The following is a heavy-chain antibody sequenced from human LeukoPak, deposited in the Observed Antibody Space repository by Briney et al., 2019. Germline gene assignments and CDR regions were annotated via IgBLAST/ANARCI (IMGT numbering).Heavy chain of an antibody. CDR2: ISGSGGST. D-gene: IGHD3-10*01. V-gene: IGHV3-23*01. J-gene: IGHJ6*02. CDR3: AKDQGYYGSGSPYYYYGMDV. Sequence: GGSLRLSCAASGFTFSSYAMSWVRQAPGKGLEWVSAISGSGGSTYYADSVKGRFTISRDNSKNTLYLQMNSLRAEDTAVYYCAKDQGYYGSGSPYYYYGMDVWGQGTTVTVSS. CDR1: GFTFSSYA.